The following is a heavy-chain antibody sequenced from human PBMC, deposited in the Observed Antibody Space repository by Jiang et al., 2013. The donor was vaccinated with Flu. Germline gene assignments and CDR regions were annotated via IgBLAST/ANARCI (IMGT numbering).Heavy chain of an antibody. CDR2: VDPEDGET. CDR3: ATVSVRIRYSGYGGMDV. CDR1: GYTFTDYY. J-gene: IGHJ6*02. V-gene: IGHV1-69-2*01. D-gene: IGHD5-12*01. Sequence: GAEVKKPGATVKISCKVSGYTFTDYYMHWVQQAPGKGLEWMGLVDPEDGETIYAEKFQGRVTITADTSTDTAYMELSSLRSEDTAVYYCATVSVRIRYSGYGGMDVWGQGTTVTVSS.